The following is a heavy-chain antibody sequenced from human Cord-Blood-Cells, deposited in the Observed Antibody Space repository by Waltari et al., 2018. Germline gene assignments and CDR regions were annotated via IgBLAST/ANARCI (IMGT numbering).Heavy chain of an antibody. J-gene: IGHJ4*02. V-gene: IGHV3-23*01. Sequence: EVQPLESGGGLVQPGGTLRLSCAASGFTFSSYAMSWVRQAAGKGLEWVSAISGSGGSTYYASSVKGRFTVSRDNSKTTLYLQMNSLRAEDTAVYYCAKINGDLDYWGQGTLVTVSS. D-gene: IGHD4-17*01. CDR2: ISGSGGST. CDR1: GFTFSSYA. CDR3: AKINGDLDY.